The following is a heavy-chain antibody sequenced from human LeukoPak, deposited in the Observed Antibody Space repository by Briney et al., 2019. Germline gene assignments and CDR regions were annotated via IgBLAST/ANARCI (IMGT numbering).Heavy chain of an antibody. J-gene: IGHJ4*02. Sequence: ASVKVSCKTSGYTFTNYGISWVRQAPGQGLEWMGWISGYNGNTNYAQNLQGRVAMTTDTSTSTAYMELRSLTSDDTALYYCARDAPYSSSWYVPFDYWGQGTLVTVSS. CDR1: GYTFTNYG. V-gene: IGHV1-18*01. CDR3: ARDAPYSSSWYVPFDY. CDR2: ISGYNGNT. D-gene: IGHD6-13*01.